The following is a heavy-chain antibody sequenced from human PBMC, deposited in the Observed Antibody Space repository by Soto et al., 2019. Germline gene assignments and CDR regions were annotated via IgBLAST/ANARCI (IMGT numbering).Heavy chain of an antibody. Sequence: SETLSLTCAVYGGSFSGYYWSWIRQPPGKGLEWIGEINHSGSTNYNPSLKSRVTISVDTSKNQFSLKLSSVTAADTAVYYCARSRGSGSYYRPYYYYMDVWGKGTTVTVSS. J-gene: IGHJ6*03. CDR1: GGSFSGYY. V-gene: IGHV4-34*01. CDR3: ARSRGSGSYYRPYYYYMDV. D-gene: IGHD3-10*01. CDR2: INHSGST.